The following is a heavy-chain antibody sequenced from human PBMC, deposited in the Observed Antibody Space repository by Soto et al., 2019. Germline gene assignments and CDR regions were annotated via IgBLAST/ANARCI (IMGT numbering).Heavy chain of an antibody. J-gene: IGHJ5*02. D-gene: IGHD2-2*02. CDR2: MNPNSGNT. Sequence: ASVKVSCKASGYTFTSYGISWVRQATGQGLEWMGWMNPNSGNTGYAQKFQGRVTMTRNTSISTAYMELSSLRSEDTAVYYCARGGGYCSSTSCYRGWFDPWGQGTLVTVSS. CDR1: GYTFTSYG. V-gene: IGHV1-8*02. CDR3: ARGGGYCSSTSCYRGWFDP.